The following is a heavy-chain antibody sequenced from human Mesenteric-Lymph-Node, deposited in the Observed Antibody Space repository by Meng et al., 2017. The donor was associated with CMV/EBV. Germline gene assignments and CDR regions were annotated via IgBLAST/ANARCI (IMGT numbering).Heavy chain of an antibody. CDR3: ARDLYSSSWYGPIDY. D-gene: IGHD6-13*01. V-gene: IGHV1-18*01. Sequence: SGYTFTSYGNSWVRQAPGQGLEWMGWISAYNGNTNYAQKLQGRVTMTTDTSTSTAYMELRSLRSDDTAVYYCARDLYSSSWYGPIDYWGQGTLVTVSS. CDR1: GYTFTSYG. CDR2: ISAYNGNT. J-gene: IGHJ4*02.